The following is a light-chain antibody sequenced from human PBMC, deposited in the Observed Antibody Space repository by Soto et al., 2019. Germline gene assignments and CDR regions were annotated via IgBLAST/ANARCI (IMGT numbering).Light chain of an antibody. CDR2: DVT. J-gene: IGLJ2*01. Sequence: QPVLTQPASVSGSPGQSITISCTGTSNDIGPYNYVSWYQQHPGKAPRLLIYDVTKRPSGVSDRFSGTKSGRAASLTSSRLQAEDEADYYCSSYTSIIAVVFGGGTKVTVL. V-gene: IGLV2-14*03. CDR3: SSYTSIIAVV. CDR1: SNDIGPYNY.